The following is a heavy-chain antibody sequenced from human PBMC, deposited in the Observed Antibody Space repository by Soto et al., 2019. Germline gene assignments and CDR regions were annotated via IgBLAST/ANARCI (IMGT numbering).Heavy chain of an antibody. J-gene: IGHJ6*02. CDR3: ARALGERRFGAMDV. V-gene: IGHV1-69*01. CDR1: GETFISYA. Sequence: QVQLVQSGAEVKKPGSSVKVSCKASGETFISYAISWVRQAPGQGPEWMGGLIPIFDTPKYAQKFQGRVTITADESTSTAYMELSSLKFEDTAVYYCARALGERRFGAMDVWGQGTTVTVSS. D-gene: IGHD3-10*01. CDR2: LIPIFDTP.